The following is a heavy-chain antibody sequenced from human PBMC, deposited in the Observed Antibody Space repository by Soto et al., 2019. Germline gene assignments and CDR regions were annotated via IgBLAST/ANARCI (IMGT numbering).Heavy chain of an antibody. Sequence: AGGSLRLSCAASGFTFSDYYMSWIRQAPGKGLEWVSYISSSSSYTNYADSVKGRFTISRDNAKNSLYLQMNSLRAEDTAVYYCASLGRRYYFDYWGQGTLVTVSS. CDR1: GFTFSDYY. V-gene: IGHV3-11*06. CDR2: ISSSSSYT. J-gene: IGHJ4*02. CDR3: ASLGRRYYFDY.